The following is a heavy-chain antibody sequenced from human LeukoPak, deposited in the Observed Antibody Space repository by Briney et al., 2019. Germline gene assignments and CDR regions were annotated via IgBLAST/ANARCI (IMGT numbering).Heavy chain of an antibody. CDR3: ARDQWMRRNSWGYYYYGVDV. Sequence: SETLSLTCTVSDDSISSYNWTWIRQPPGKGLEWVGFISDSGRTNYNPSLKSRVTISADTSKKQVSLKLSSVTAADTAVYYCARDQWMRRNSWGYYYYGVDVWGQGTTVTVSS. CDR1: DDSISSYN. CDR2: ISDSGRT. V-gene: IGHV4-59*01. J-gene: IGHJ6*02. D-gene: IGHD3-16*01.